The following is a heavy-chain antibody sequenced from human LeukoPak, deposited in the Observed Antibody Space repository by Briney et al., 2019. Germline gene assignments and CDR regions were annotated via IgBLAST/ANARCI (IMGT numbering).Heavy chain of an antibody. D-gene: IGHD1-1*01. J-gene: IGHJ5*02. CDR1: GFIISSYS. V-gene: IGHV3-48*04. CDR3: AREDNPLWFDP. Sequence: GGSLRLSCAASGFIISSYSMNWVRQAPGKGLEWVSYIRSSGGTIYYADSVKGRFTISRDNSNNTLHLQMNSLRPDDSALYYCAREDNPLWFDPWGQGTLVTVSS. CDR2: IRSSGGTI.